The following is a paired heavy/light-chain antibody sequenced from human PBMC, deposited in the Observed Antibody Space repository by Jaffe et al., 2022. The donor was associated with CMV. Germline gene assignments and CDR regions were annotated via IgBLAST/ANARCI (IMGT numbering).Heavy chain of an antibody. V-gene: IGHV4-59*01. D-gene: IGHD5-18*01. J-gene: IGHJ4*02. Sequence: QVQLRESGPGAVKPSETLSLTCSVSGASISSYFWSWIRQSPGKGLEWIGYIYYSGSTNYNPSLKSRVTISIDSSKQKFSLNLTSVTSADTAMYYCASSVERGMATVLDYWGQGALVTVSS. CDR3: ASSVERGMATVLDY. CDR1: GASISSYF. CDR2: IYYSGST.
Light chain of an antibody. CDR3: AAWDERLDGVL. V-gene: IGLV1-44*01. CDR2: SSD. Sequence: QSVLTQPPSASGTPGQRATISCSGGNSNIGRDSVSWYQHLPGSSPKLLIYSSDRRPSDVSDRFSGSKSGTSASLAISGLQSEDEAYYYCAAWDERLDGVLFGGGTKLTVL. J-gene: IGLJ2*01. CDR1: NSNIGRDS.